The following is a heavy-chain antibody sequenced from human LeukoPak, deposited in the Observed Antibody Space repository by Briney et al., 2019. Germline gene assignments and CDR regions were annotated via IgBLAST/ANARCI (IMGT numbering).Heavy chain of an antibody. D-gene: IGHD3-10*01. CDR3: ARAPLAMVRGVGYYYYGMDV. Sequence: ASVKVSCKAFGGTFSSYAISWVRQAPGQGLEWMGRIIPIRGIANYAQKFQGRVTITADKSTSTAYMELSSLRSEDTAVYYCARAPLAMVRGVGYYYYGMDVWGQGTTVTVSS. CDR1: GGTFSSYA. CDR2: IIPIRGIA. J-gene: IGHJ6*02. V-gene: IGHV1-69*04.